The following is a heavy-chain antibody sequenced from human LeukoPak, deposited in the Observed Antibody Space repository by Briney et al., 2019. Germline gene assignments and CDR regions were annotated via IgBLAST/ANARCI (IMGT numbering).Heavy chain of an antibody. Sequence: PSETLSLTCAVYGGSFSGFYWSWIRQPPGKGLEWIGEVNYYENTNYNPSLTSRVTISIDTSKNQFSLKVSSVTAADTAVYFCARASRNTAMANYYFDHWGQGTLVTVSS. D-gene: IGHD5-18*01. J-gene: IGHJ4*02. CDR1: GGSFSGFY. CDR2: VNYYENT. CDR3: ARASRNTAMANYYFDH. V-gene: IGHV4-34*01.